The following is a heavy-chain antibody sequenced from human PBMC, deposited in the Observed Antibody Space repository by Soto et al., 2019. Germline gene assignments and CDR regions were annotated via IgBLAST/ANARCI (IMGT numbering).Heavy chain of an antibody. J-gene: IGHJ4*02. D-gene: IGHD1-26*01. Sequence: QVQLQESGPGLVKPSETLSLTCTVSGGSISSYYWSWIRQPPGKGLEWIGYIYYSGSTNYNPSLKSRVTISVDTSKNQFSLKLSSVTAADTAVYYCARMEIKLVFDYWGQGTLVTVSS. CDR3: ARMEIKLVFDY. V-gene: IGHV4-59*01. CDR2: IYYSGST. CDR1: GGSISSYY.